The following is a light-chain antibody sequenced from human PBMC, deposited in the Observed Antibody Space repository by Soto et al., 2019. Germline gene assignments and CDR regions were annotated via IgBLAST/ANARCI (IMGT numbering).Light chain of an antibody. CDR2: AAS. V-gene: IGKV1-39*01. CDR3: QQSYSTPLT. Sequence: DIHMTQSPSSLSASVGDRVTITCRASQSISSYLNWYQQKPGKAPKPLIYAASSLQSGVPSRFSGSGSGTDFTLSISSLQPEDFATYYCQQSYSTPLTFGPGTKVDIK. J-gene: IGKJ3*01. CDR1: QSISSY.